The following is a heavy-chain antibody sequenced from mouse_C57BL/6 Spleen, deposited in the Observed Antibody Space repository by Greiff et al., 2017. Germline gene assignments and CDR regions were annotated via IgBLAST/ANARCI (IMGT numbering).Heavy chain of an antibody. J-gene: IGHJ4*01. D-gene: IGHD2-3*01. V-gene: IGHV1-15*01. CDR3: TRGDGYSYAMDY. CDR1: GYTFTDYE. Sequence: VQLQQSGAELVRPGASVTLSCKASGYTFTDYEMHWVKQTPVHGLEWIGAIDPETGGTAYNQKFKGKAILTADKSYSTAYMELRSLTSEDAAVYYCTRGDGYSYAMDYWGQGTSVTVSS. CDR2: IDPETGGT.